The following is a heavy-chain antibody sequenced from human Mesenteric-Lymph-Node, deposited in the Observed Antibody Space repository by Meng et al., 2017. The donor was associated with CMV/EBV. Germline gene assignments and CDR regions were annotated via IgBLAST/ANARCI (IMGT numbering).Heavy chain of an antibody. J-gene: IGHJ6*02. CDR1: GITFRRYG. Sequence: GGSLRLSCAASGITFRRYGMHWVRQAPGKGLEWVAFIHYDGSNEYYSDSVKGRFTISRDNSKNTLFLEMYSLRAEDTAVYYCAKDDTFYSGSGRDYNYGMDVWGQGTTVTVSS. CDR2: IHYDGSNE. V-gene: IGHV3-30*02. CDR3: AKDDTFYSGSGRDYNYGMDV. D-gene: IGHD3-10*01.